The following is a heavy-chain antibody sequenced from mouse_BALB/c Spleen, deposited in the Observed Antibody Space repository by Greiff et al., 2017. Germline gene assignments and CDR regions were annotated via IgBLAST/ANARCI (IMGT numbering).Heavy chain of an antibody. Sequence: VQLKQSGAELVRPGALVKLSCKASGFNIKDYYMHWVKQRPEQGLAWIGWIDPENGNTIYDPKFQGKASITADTSSNTAYLQLSSLTSEDTAVYYCARGRGSGDAMDYWGQGTSVTVSS. CDR2: IDPENGNT. CDR3: ARGRGSGDAMDY. V-gene: IGHV14-1*02. CDR1: GFNIKDYY. J-gene: IGHJ4*01.